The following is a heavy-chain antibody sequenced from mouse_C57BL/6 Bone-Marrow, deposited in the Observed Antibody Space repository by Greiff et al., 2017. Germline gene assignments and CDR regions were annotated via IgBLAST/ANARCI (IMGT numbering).Heavy chain of an antibody. D-gene: IGHD1-1*01. CDR2: IWWDDDK. Sequence: QVTLKVSGPGILQPSQTLSLTCSFSGFSLSTFGMGVGWIRQPSGKGLEWLAPIWWDDDKYYYPALKSRLTVSKATYKKQVFLKIANVDPADTATYHCARIEYYGSRDDWGQGTTLTVTA. V-gene: IGHV8-8*01. J-gene: IGHJ2*01. CDR1: GFSLSTFGMG. CDR3: ARIEYYGSRDD.